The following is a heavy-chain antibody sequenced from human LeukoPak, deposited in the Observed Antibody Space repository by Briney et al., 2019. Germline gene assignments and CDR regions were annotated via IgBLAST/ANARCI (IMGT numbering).Heavy chain of an antibody. V-gene: IGHV4-31*03. D-gene: IGHD4-17*01. J-gene: IGHJ4*02. CDR3: ARSGTVTTWNY. CDR1: GGSISSGGYY. Sequence: SQTLSLTCTVSGGSISSGGYYWSWIRQHPGKGLEWIGYIYYSGTTYYNPSLKSRVSISLDTTKNQFSLNLSSVTAADTAVYYCARSGTVTTWNYWGQRTLVTVSS. CDR2: IYYSGTT.